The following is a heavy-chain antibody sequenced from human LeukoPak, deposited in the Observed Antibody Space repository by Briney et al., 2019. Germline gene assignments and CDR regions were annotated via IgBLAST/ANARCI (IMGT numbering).Heavy chain of an antibody. CDR3: ARARSRSGVRYGYYYYYMDV. Sequence: GGSLRLSCAASGFTFSSYSMNWVRQAPGKGLEWVSSISSSLNYIYYADSVKGRFTISRDNAKNSLYLQMNSLRAEDTAVYYCARARSRSGVRYGYYYYYMDVWGKGTTVTISS. V-gene: IGHV3-21*01. J-gene: IGHJ6*03. CDR2: ISSSLNYI. D-gene: IGHD3-22*01. CDR1: GFTFSSYS.